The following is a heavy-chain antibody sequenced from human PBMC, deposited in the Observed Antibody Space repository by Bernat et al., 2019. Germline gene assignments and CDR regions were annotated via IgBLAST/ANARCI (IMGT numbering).Heavy chain of an antibody. CDR3: ARHEDSSSWDYYYYGMDV. Sequence: QVQLQESGPGLVKPSETLSLTCTVSGGSISSYYWSWIRQPPGKGLEWIGYIYYSGSTNYNPSLKSRFTISVDTSKNQFSLKLSSVTAADAAVYYCARHEDSSSWDYYYYGMDVWGQGTTVTVSS. J-gene: IGHJ6*02. V-gene: IGHV4-59*08. D-gene: IGHD6-13*01. CDR1: GGSISSYY. CDR2: IYYSGST.